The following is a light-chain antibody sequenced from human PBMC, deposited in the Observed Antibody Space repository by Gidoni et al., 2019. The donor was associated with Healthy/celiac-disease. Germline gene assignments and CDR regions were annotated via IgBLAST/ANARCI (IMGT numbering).Light chain of an antibody. CDR3: QQYDNLPLT. CDR1: QDISNY. CDR2: DAS. J-gene: IGKJ4*01. Sequence: DIQMTQSPSSLSASVGDRVTITCQASQDISNYLNWYQQKPGKAPKLLIYDASNLETGVPSRFSGSGSGTDFTFTISSLQPEDIATYYCQQYDNLPLTFGEXPRWRSN. V-gene: IGKV1-33*01.